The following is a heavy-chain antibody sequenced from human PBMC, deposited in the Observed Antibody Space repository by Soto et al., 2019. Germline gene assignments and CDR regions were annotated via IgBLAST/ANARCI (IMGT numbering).Heavy chain of an antibody. CDR1: GGSFSGYY. Sequence: PSETLSLTCAVYGGSFSGYYWSWIRQPPGKGLEWIGEINHSGSTNYNPSLKSRVTISVDTSKNQFSLKLSSVTAADTAVYYCARVFGGTTFFQRRCYYYYGMDVWGQGTTVTVSS. CDR3: ARVFGGTTFFQRRCYYYYGMDV. CDR2: INHSGST. D-gene: IGHD1-7*01. J-gene: IGHJ6*02. V-gene: IGHV4-34*01.